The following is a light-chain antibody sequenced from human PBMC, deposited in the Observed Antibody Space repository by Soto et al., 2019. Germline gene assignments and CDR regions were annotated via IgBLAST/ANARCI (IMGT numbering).Light chain of an antibody. CDR3: QKYGSSPGGT. CDR2: GAS. V-gene: IGKV3-20*01. CDR1: QSVSSSY. J-gene: IGKJ1*01. Sequence: ENVLTQSPGTLSLSPGERATLSCRASQSVSSSYLAWYQQKPGQAPRLLIYGASSRATGIPDRFSGSGSGTDFTLTISRLEPEDFAVYYCQKYGSSPGGTFGQGTKVDIK.